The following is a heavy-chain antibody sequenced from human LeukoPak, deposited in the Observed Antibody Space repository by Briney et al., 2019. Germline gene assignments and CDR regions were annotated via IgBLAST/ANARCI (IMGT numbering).Heavy chain of an antibody. J-gene: IGHJ4*02. V-gene: IGHV3-30*02. D-gene: IGHD3-10*01. CDR2: IRYEGTNK. Sequence: GGSLRLSCAASGFIFSSYGMHWVRQAPGKGLEWVAFIRYEGTNKYYADSVKGRFFISRDNSKNTLCLQMNSLRPEDTAMYYCAKKGYYASGSYFDYWGQGTLVTVSS. CDR3: AKKGYYASGSYFDY. CDR1: GFIFSSYG.